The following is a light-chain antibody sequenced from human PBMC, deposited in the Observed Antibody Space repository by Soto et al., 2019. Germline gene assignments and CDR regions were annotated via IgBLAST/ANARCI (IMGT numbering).Light chain of an antibody. CDR2: LEGRGSY. J-gene: IGLJ2*01. CDR1: SGHSSYI. Sequence: QPVLTQSSSASASLGSSVKLTCTLSSGHSSYIIAWHQQQPGKAPRFLMKLEGRGSYNQGSGVPDRFSGSSSGADRHPSTSILPFEDAAHYCCATCDSNSHVVFGRGTQLTVL. V-gene: IGLV4-60*02. CDR3: ATCDSNSHVV.